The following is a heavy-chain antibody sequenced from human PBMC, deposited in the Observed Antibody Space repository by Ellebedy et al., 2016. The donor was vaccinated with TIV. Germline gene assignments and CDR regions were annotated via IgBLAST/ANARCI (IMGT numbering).Heavy chain of an antibody. CDR2: INPSGGST. D-gene: IGHD5-18*01. J-gene: IGHJ6*02. V-gene: IGHV1-46*02. CDR3: ARTHTAMLEYNYGMDV. CDR1: GYTFNTNY. Sequence: AASVKVSCKASGYTFNTNYIHWVRQAPGQGLEWMGLINPSGGSTNYAQKFQGRVSVTRDTSTSTVYMELSSLTSEDTAVYYCARTHTAMLEYNYGMDVWGQGTTVTVSS.